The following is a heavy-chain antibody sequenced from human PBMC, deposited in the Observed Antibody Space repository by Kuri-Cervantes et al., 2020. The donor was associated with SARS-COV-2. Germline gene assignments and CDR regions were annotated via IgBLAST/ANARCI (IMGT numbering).Heavy chain of an antibody. CDR2: SYHSGST. J-gene: IGHJ4*02. CDR1: GGSISSGDYS. Sequence: SQTLSLTCAVSGGSISSGDYSWSWIRQPPGKGLEWIGYSYHSGSTHYNPSLKSRVTISVDRSKNQFSLKLTSVTAADTAVYYCARAGYYFDYWGQGTLVTVSS. V-gene: IGHV4-30-2*01. CDR3: ARAGYYFDY.